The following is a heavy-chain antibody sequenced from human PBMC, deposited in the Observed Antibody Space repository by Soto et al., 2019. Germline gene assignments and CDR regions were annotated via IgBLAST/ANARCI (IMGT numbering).Heavy chain of an antibody. D-gene: IGHD1-26*01. CDR3: ARGGYYFYMNV. CDR2: IHHSGST. J-gene: IGHJ6*03. Sequence: QVQLQESGPGLMKPSETLSLTCAVSGGSISISNWWSWVRQTPGKGLEWIGQIHHSGSTNYSPSLTSRVTISVDKSKNQFSLKMNSVTAADTAVYYCARGGYYFYMNVWGKGTTVTVSS. CDR1: GGSISISNW. V-gene: IGHV4-4*02.